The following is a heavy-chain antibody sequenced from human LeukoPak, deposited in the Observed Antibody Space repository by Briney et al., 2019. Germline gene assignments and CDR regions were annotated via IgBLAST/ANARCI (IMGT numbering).Heavy chain of an antibody. D-gene: IGHD6-19*01. CDR1: GFIFSSYG. V-gene: IGHV3-30*03. J-gene: IGHJ4*02. CDR2: ISYDGRHK. Sequence: GRSLRLSCVASGFIFSSYGMHWVRQAPGKWLEWVAVISYDGRHKNYADSVKGRFTISRDNSKNTLYLQMNSLRAEDTALYYCARDSSGWYYFDYWGQGTLVTVSS. CDR3: ARDSSGWYYFDY.